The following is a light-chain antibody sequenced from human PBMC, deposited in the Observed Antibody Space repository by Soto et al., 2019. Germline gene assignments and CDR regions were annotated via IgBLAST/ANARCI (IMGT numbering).Light chain of an antibody. CDR2: DAS. Sequence: DIQMTQYPSSLSASVGDRVTITCKASQDISNYLNWYQQKPGKAPKLLIYDASNLETGVPSRFSGSGSGTDFTFTISSLQPEDIATYYCQQYDNLPPRLTFGGGTKVDI. CDR1: QDISNY. V-gene: IGKV1-33*01. J-gene: IGKJ4*01. CDR3: QQYDNLPPRLT.